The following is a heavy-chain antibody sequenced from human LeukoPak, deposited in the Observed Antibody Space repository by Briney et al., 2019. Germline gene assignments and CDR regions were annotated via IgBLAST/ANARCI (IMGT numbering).Heavy chain of an antibody. CDR2: MNPNSGNT. J-gene: IGHJ4*02. D-gene: IGHD1-1*01. CDR3: ARGATRRLGPARY. Sequence: GASVKVSCKASGYTFTSYDINWVRQATGRGLEWMGWMNPNSGNTGYAQKFQGRVTITRNTSISTAYMELSSLRSEDTAVYYCARGATRRLGPARYWGQGTLVTVSS. CDR1: GYTFTSYD. V-gene: IGHV1-8*03.